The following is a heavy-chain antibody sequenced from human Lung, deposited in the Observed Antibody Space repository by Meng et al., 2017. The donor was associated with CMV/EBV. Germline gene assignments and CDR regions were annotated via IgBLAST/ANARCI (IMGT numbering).Heavy chain of an antibody. CDR3: ARELRFLEWLLPTSYYYYGMDV. Sequence: GGSLRLXXAASGFTFSSYAMHWVRQAPGKGLEWVAVILYDGSNKYYADSVKGRFTISRDNSKNTLYLQMNSLRAEDTAVYYCARELRFLEWLLPTSYYYYGMDVWGQGTTVTVSS. D-gene: IGHD3-3*01. CDR1: GFTFSSYA. CDR2: ILYDGSNK. J-gene: IGHJ6*01. V-gene: IGHV3-30-3*01.